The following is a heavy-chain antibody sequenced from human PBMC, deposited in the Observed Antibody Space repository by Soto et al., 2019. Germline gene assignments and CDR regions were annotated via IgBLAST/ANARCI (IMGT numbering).Heavy chain of an antibody. V-gene: IGHV1-69*13. CDR1: GGTFSSYA. J-gene: IGHJ3*02. CDR3: ARGPYSSSWYFAFDI. CDR2: IIPIFGTA. Sequence: ASVKVSCKASGGTFSSYAISWVRQAPGQGLEWMGGIIPIFGTANYAQKFQGRVTITADESTSTAYMELSSLRSEDTAMYYCARGPYSSSWYFAFDIWGQGTMVTVSS. D-gene: IGHD6-13*01.